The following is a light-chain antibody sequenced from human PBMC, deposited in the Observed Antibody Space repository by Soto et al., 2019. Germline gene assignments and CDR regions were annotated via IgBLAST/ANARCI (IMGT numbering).Light chain of an antibody. V-gene: IGKV3D-15*01. Sequence: VMTQSPATLSVSPGERASLSCRARQSVSSNLAWYQQKPGQPPRLLIYGASTRAAGIPARFSGSGSATEFTLTISSLQSEDFAVYYCHHYNNWPPYTFGQGTKLEIK. CDR3: HHYNNWPPYT. CDR2: GAS. J-gene: IGKJ2*01. CDR1: QSVSSN.